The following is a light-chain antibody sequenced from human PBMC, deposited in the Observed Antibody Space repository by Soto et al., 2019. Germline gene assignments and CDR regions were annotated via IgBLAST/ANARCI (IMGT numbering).Light chain of an antibody. CDR2: GSS. Sequence: VLPQSPATLSLSQGERATLSCRASQTVSRSLAWYQQKPGQAPRLLIYGSSTRATGIPCRFSGSGSGTDFTITISSLQSEDFAVYYCQQYIDWPPYTFAHGTNVEIK. J-gene: IGKJ2*01. V-gene: IGKV3-15*01. CDR3: QQYIDWPPYT. CDR1: QTVSRS.